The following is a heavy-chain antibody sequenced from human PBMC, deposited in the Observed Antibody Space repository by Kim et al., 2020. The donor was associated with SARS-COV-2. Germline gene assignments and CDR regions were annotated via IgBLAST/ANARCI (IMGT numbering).Heavy chain of an antibody. CDR3: AKDRPGGEAFGM. J-gene: IGHJ3*02. Sequence: GGSLRLSCAASGFTFSRSAMSWVRQAPGKGLEWVSAIEGSGDRTYYADSLKGRFTISRDNSKNTLYLQMNSLRADDTALYYCAKDRPGGEAFGMWGQGP. V-gene: IGHV3-23*01. CDR2: IEGSGDRT. CDR1: GFTFSRSA. D-gene: IGHD3-16*01.